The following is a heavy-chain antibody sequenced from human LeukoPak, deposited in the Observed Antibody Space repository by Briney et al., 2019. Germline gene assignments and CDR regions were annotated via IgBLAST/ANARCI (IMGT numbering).Heavy chain of an antibody. V-gene: IGHV1-46*01. J-gene: IGHJ4*02. CDR2: INPSGGST. CDR3: AKSGYDFPITFDY. D-gene: IGHD5-12*01. CDR1: GYTFTSYY. Sequence: ASVKVSCKASGYTFTSYYMHWVRQAPGQGLEWMGIINPSGGSTSYAQKFQGRVTMTRDPSTSTVYMELSSLRSEDTAVYYCAKSGYDFPITFDYWGQGTLVTVSS.